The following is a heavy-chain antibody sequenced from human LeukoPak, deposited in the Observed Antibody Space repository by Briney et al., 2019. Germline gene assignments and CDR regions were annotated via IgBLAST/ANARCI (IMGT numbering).Heavy chain of an antibody. Sequence: GVSLRLSCAASGFTFSSYAMSWVRQAPGKGLEWVSAISGSGGSTYYADSVKGRFTISRDNSKNTLYLQMNSLRAEDTAVYYCAKGDGFGEIQSFLEDYWGQGTLVTVSS. J-gene: IGHJ4*02. CDR3: AKGDGFGEIQSFLEDY. D-gene: IGHD3-10*01. V-gene: IGHV3-23*01. CDR2: ISGSGGST. CDR1: GFTFSSYA.